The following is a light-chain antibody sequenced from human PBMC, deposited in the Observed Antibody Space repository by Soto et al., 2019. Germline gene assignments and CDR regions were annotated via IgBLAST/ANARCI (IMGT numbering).Light chain of an antibody. CDR2: YDS. CDR3: QVWDSSSDHVG. V-gene: IGLV3-21*04. J-gene: IGLJ2*01. Sequence: SYELTQPPSVSVAPGKTARITCGGNNIGSKSVHWYQQKPGQAPVLVIYYDSDRPSGIPERFSGSNSGNTATLTISRVEAGDEADDYCQVWDSSSDHVGFGGGTKVTVL. CDR1: NIGSKS.